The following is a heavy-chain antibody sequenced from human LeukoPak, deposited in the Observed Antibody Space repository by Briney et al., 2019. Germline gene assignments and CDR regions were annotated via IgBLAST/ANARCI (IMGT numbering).Heavy chain of an antibody. CDR2: IPSSSSSK. D-gene: IGHD1-26*01. CDR3: AREWGIYGMDV. V-gene: IGHV3-21*01. J-gene: IGHJ6*02. CDR1: GFTFSAYH. Sequence: GGSLRLSCAASGFTFSAYHMNWVRLAPGKGLEWVSSIPSSSSSKFYTDSVKGRFTISRDNAKNSLYLQMNSLRVDDTAVYYCAREWGIYGMDVWGQGTTVTVTS.